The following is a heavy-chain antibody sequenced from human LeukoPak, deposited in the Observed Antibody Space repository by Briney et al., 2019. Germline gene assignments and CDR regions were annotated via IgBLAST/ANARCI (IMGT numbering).Heavy chain of an antibody. CDR2: IYYSGST. CDR3: ARELERRGGNWFDP. V-gene: IGHV4-39*07. J-gene: IGHJ5*02. CDR1: GGCISSSSYY. D-gene: IGHD1-1*01. Sequence: SETLSLTCTVSGGCISSSSYYWGWIRQPPGKGLEWIGSIYYSGSTYYNPSLKSRVTISVDTSKNQFSLKLSSVTAADTAVYYCARELERRGGNWFDPWGQGTLVTVSS.